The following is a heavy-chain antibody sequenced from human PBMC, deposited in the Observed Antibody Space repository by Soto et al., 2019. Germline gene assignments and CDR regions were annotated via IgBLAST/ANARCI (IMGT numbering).Heavy chain of an antibody. CDR1: GYTFTSYA. CDR3: AFKRYSSSWYVGYYYYGMDV. V-gene: IGHV1-3*01. J-gene: IGHJ6*02. CDR2: INAGNGNT. Sequence: ASVKVSCKASGYTFTSYAMHWVRQAPGQRLEWMGWINAGNGNTKYSQKFQGRVTITSDTSASTAYMELSSLRSEDTAVYYCAFKRYSSSWYVGYYYYGMDVWGQGTTVTVSS. D-gene: IGHD6-13*01.